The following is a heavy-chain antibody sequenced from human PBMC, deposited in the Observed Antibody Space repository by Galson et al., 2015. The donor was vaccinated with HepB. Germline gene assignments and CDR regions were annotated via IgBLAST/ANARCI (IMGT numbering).Heavy chain of an antibody. CDR1: GYTFTSYA. Sequence: SVKVSCKASGYTFTSYAMHWVRQAPGQRLEWMGWINAGNGNTKHSQKFQGRVTITRDTSASTAYMELSSLRSEDTAVYYCAREEITMVQGVPYYYYYMDVWGKGTTVTVSS. CDR2: INAGNGNT. D-gene: IGHD3-10*01. J-gene: IGHJ6*03. CDR3: AREEITMVQGVPYYYYYMDV. V-gene: IGHV1-3*01.